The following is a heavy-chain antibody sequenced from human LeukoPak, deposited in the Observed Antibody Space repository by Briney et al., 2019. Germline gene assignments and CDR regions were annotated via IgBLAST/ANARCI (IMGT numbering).Heavy chain of an antibody. CDR3: AAEVVPAAMGGSYYYMDV. CDR2: INSDGSST. V-gene: IGHV3-74*01. Sequence: GGSLRLSCAASGFTFSSYWMHWVRQAPGKGLVWVSRINSDGSSTSYADSVKGRFTISRDNAKNSLYLQMNSLRAEDTAVYYCAAEVVPAAMGGSYYYMDVWGKGTTVTVSS. CDR1: GFTFSSYW. J-gene: IGHJ6*03. D-gene: IGHD2-2*01.